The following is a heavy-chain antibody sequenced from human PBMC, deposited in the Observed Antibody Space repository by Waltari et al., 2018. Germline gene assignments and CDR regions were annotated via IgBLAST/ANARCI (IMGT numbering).Heavy chain of an antibody. CDR3: ARDRSSSWYGGAFDI. CDR2: IWYDGSNK. CDR1: GFPFSSYG. Sequence: QVQLVESGGGVVQPGRSLRLSCAASGFPFSSYGMHWVRTAPGKGLEWVAVIWYDGSNKYYADSVKGRFTISRDNSKNTLYLQMNSLRAEDTAVYYCARDRSSSWYGGAFDIWGQGTMVTVSS. D-gene: IGHD6-13*01. J-gene: IGHJ3*02. V-gene: IGHV3-33*01.